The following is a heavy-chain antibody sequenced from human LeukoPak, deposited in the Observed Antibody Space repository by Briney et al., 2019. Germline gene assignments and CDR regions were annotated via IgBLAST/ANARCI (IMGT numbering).Heavy chain of an antibody. CDR3: ARSTGYSSSWYLAPFDY. D-gene: IGHD6-13*01. Sequence: ASVKVSCKASGYTFTSYYMHWVRQAPGQGLEWMGIINPSGGSTSYAQKFQGRVTMTRDTSTSTVYMELSSLRSEDTAVYYCARSTGYSSSWYLAPFDYWGQGTLVTVSS. V-gene: IGHV1-46*01. CDR2: INPSGGST. CDR1: GYTFTSYY. J-gene: IGHJ4*02.